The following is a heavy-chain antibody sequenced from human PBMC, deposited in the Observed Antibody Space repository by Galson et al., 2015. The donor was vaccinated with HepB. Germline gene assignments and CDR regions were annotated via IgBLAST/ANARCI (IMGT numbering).Heavy chain of an antibody. V-gene: IGHV1-18*01. CDR1: GYTFNTYG. CDR3: ARDLPYRYCSGGSCYSFDY. CDR2: ISASNGNT. D-gene: IGHD2-15*01. Sequence: SVKVSCKASGYTFNTYGISWVRQAPGQGLEWMGWISASNGNTKYAQSLRGRVTMTTDTSTSTAYVELRSLRSDDTAVYYCARDLPYRYCSGGSCYSFDYWGQGTLVTVSS. J-gene: IGHJ4*02.